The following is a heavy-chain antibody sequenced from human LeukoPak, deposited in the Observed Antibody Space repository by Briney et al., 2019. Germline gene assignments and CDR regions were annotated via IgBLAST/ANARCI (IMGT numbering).Heavy chain of an antibody. CDR3: ARDVDGSGNFDY. J-gene: IGHJ4*02. CDR2: LSYSGST. D-gene: IGHD6-25*01. V-gene: IGHV4-59*11. CDR1: GGSISSHY. Sequence: KPSETLSLTCTVSGGSISSHYWSWIRQPPGKGLEWIGYLSYSGSTKYNPSLKSRVIISLDTSKNQFSLELSSVTAADTAVYYCARDVDGSGNFDYWGQGTLVTVSS.